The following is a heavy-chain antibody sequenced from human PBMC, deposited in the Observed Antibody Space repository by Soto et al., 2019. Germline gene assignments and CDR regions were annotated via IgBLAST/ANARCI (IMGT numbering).Heavy chain of an antibody. CDR1: GVSIHNSHSF. V-gene: IGHV4-39*01. CDR2: IYYSGGA. CDR3: GRVVEGATRHTDFDS. D-gene: IGHD2-15*01. Sequence: SETLSLTCAVSGVSIHNSHSFWGWIRQPPGKGLEFIGSIYYSGGANYNPSLKSRVTLSLDTSKNQFSLTVNSVTAADTAIYYCGRVVEGATRHTDFDSWGQGTLVTVSS. J-gene: IGHJ5*01.